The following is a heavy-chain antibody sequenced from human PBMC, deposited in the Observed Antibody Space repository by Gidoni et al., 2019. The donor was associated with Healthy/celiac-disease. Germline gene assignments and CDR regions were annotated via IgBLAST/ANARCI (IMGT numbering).Heavy chain of an antibody. Sequence: QVQLVESGGGVVQPGRSLRLSCAASGFTFSSYGMHWVRQAPGKGLEWVAVISYDGSNKYYADSVKGRFTISRDNSKNTLYLQMNSLRAEDTAVYYCAKRAPGQWTYYFDYWGQGTLVTVSS. CDR3: AKRAPGQWTYYFDY. CDR2: ISYDGSNK. CDR1: GFTFSSYG. J-gene: IGHJ4*02. D-gene: IGHD6-19*01. V-gene: IGHV3-30*18.